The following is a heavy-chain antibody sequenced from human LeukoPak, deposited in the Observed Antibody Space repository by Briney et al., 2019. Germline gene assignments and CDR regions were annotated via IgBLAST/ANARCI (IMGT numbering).Heavy chain of an antibody. V-gene: IGHV4-59*01. J-gene: IGHJ4*02. Sequence: PSETLSLTCTVSGGSISSYYWSWIRQPPGKGLEWIGYIYYSGSTNYNPSLKSRVTISVDTPKNQFSLKLSSVTAADTAVYYCARDGSGIPYYGSGSYDYWGQGTLVTVSS. D-gene: IGHD3-10*01. CDR1: GGSISSYY. CDR3: ARDGSGIPYYGSGSYDY. CDR2: IYYSGST.